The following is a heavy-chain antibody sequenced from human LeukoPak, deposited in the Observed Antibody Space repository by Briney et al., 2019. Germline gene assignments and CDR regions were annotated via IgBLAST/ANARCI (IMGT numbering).Heavy chain of an antibody. Sequence: SETLSLTCIVSGDSISSYYWSWIRQPPGKGLEWIGRISYSGGTNYNPSLKSRVTMSLDASKNQFSLKLSSVTAADTAVYYCSTTDSSGYRHFDYWGQGTLVTVSS. D-gene: IGHD3-22*01. CDR1: GDSISSYY. J-gene: IGHJ4*02. V-gene: IGHV4-59*12. CDR3: STTDSSGYRHFDY. CDR2: ISYSGGT.